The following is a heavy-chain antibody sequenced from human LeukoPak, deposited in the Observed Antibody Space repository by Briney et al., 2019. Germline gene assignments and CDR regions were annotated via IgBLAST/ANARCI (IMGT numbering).Heavy chain of an antibody. CDR3: ARGGRRDGYNYVGDFDY. V-gene: IGHV6-1*01. Sequence: SQTLSLTCAISGDSVSSNSAAWNWIRQSPSRGLEWLGRTYYRSKWYNDYAVSVKSRMTINPDTSKNQFSLQLNSVTPEDTAVYYCARGGRRDGYNYVGDFDYWGQGTLVTVSS. J-gene: IGHJ4*02. D-gene: IGHD5-24*01. CDR1: GDSVSSNSAA. CDR2: TYYRSKWYN.